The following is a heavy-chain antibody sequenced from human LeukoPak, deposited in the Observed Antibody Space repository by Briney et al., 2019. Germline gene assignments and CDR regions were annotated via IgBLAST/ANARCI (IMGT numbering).Heavy chain of an antibody. D-gene: IGHD2-2*02. V-gene: IGHV3-74*01. Sequence: GGSLRLSCAASGFTFSSYWMHWVRQAPGKGLVWVSRINSDGSSTSYADSVKGRFTISRDNAKNTLYLQMNSLRAEDTAVFYCARDSEIKFCTSNSCYRGYFDYWGQGTLVTVSS. CDR1: GFTFSSYW. CDR3: ARDSEIKFCTSNSCYRGYFDY. J-gene: IGHJ4*02. CDR2: INSDGSST.